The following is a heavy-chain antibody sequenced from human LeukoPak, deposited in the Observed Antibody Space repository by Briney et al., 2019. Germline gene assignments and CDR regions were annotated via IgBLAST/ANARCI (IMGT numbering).Heavy chain of an antibody. D-gene: IGHD2-2*01. V-gene: IGHV4-59*08. Sequence: PSETLSLTCTVSGGSISNYYWSWIRQPPGKGLEWIGYISYSGSTKYNPSLKSRVTISVDTSKNQFSLKLSSVTAADTAVYYCARHQGYCSSTSCPNFDYWGQGTLVTVSS. CDR1: GGSISNYY. CDR2: ISYSGST. CDR3: ARHQGYCSSTSCPNFDY. J-gene: IGHJ4*02.